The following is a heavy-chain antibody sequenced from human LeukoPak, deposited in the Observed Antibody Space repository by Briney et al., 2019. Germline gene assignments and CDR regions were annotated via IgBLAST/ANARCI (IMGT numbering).Heavy chain of an antibody. J-gene: IGHJ4*02. Sequence: SGPTLVNPTQTLTLTCTFSGFSLSTSGVGVGWIRQPPGKALEWLALIYWDDDKRYSPSLKSRLTITKDTSKNQVVLTMTNMDPVDTATYYCAHITFYGSGSYYYSGVFIFDYWGQGTLVTVSS. CDR3: AHITFYGSGSYYYSGVFIFDY. CDR2: IYWDDDK. CDR1: GFSLSTSGVG. V-gene: IGHV2-5*02. D-gene: IGHD3-10*01.